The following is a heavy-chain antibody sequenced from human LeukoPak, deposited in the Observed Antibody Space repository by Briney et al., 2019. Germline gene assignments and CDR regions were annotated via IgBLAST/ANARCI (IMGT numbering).Heavy chain of an antibody. CDR3: ARVPDIQLWEEYYFDY. CDR2: IKQDGSEK. V-gene: IGHV3-7*01. D-gene: IGHD5-18*01. Sequence: ETLSLTCTVSGGSISSYYWSWVRQAPGKGLEWVANIKQDGSEKYYVDSVKGRFTISRDNAKNSLYLQMNSLRAEDTAVYYCARVPDIQLWEEYYFDYWGQGTLVTVSS. CDR1: GGSISSYY. J-gene: IGHJ4*02.